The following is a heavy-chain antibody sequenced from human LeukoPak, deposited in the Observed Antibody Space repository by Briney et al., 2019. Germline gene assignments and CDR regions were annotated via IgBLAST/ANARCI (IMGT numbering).Heavy chain of an antibody. CDR1: GFTFNTYW. CDR2: ISSDGSSA. CDR3: ARGRYYLEY. J-gene: IGHJ4*02. V-gene: IGHV3-74*03. Sequence: GGSLRLSCAASGFTFNTYWMHWVRQAPGMGLVWVSRISSDGSSATYADSVKGRFAISRDNAKNTLYLQMKSLRAEDTAVYYCARGRYYLEYWGQGTLVPVSS.